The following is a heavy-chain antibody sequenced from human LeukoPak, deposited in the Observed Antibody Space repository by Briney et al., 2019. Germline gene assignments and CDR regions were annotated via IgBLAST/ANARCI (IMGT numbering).Heavy chain of an antibody. CDR1: GGSISSRTYY. CDR3: AREWTTWGAFDI. J-gene: IGHJ3*02. D-gene: IGHD2/OR15-2a*01. Sequence: PSETLSLTCTVSGGSISSRTYYWGWIRQPPGKGLEWIGSIYYTGSTFYNPSLKSRVTISVDTSKNQFSMKLSSVTAADAAVYFCAREWTTWGAFDIWRQGTMVTVSS. V-gene: IGHV4-39*07. CDR2: IYYTGST.